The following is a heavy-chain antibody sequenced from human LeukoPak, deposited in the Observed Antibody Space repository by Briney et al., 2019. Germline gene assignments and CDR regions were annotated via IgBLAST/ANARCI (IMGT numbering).Heavy chain of an antibody. CDR3: ARDVTAGYYYYYYMDV. CDR1: GFTFSSYA. D-gene: IGHD2-21*02. CDR2: ISSNGGST. V-gene: IGHV3-64*01. Sequence: GSLRLSCAASGFTFSSYAMHWVRQAPGKGLEYVSAISSNGGSTYYANSVKGRFTISRDNSKNTLYLQMGSLRAEDMAVYYCARDVTAGYYYYYYMDVWGKGTTVTVSS. J-gene: IGHJ6*03.